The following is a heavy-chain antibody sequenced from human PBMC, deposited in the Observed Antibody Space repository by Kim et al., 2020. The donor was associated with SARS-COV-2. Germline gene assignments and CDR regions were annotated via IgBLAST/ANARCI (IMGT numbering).Heavy chain of an antibody. J-gene: IGHJ5*02. V-gene: IGHV3-30*18. Sequence: GGSLRLSCAASGFTFSSYGMHWVRQAPGKGLEWVAVISYDGSNKYYADSVKGRFTISRDNSKNTLYLQMNSLRAEDTAVYYCAKDLDYYDSSGPNWFDPWGQGTLVTVSS. D-gene: IGHD3-22*01. CDR2: ISYDGSNK. CDR3: AKDLDYYDSSGPNWFDP. CDR1: GFTFSSYG.